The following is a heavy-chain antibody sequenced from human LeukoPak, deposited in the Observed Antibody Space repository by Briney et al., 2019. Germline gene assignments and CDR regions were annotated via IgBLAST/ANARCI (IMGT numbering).Heavy chain of an antibody. Sequence: PSETLSLTYTVSGGSISSYYWSWIRQPPGKGLEWIGYIYYSGSTNYNPSLKSRVTISVDTSKNQFSLKLSSVTAADTAVYYCARSCSGGSCYLFGMDVWGQGTTVTVSS. J-gene: IGHJ6*02. V-gene: IGHV4-59*01. CDR1: GGSISSYY. CDR2: IYYSGST. D-gene: IGHD2-15*01. CDR3: ARSCSGGSCYLFGMDV.